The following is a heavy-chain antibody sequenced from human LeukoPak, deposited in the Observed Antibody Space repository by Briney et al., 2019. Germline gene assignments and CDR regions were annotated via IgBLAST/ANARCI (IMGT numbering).Heavy chain of an antibody. Sequence: SETLSLTCTVSGASISSGYWSWIRQPPGKGLEWVGYIYYSGSTNYNPSLKSRVTISVDTSKNQFSLKLSSVTAADTAVYYCASDYGDYIGASDIWGQGTMVTVSS. J-gene: IGHJ3*02. CDR3: ASDYGDYIGASDI. CDR2: IYYSGST. V-gene: IGHV4-59*01. CDR1: GASISSGY. D-gene: IGHD4-17*01.